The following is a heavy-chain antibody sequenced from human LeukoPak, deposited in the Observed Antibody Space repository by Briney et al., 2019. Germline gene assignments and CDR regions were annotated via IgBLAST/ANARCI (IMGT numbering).Heavy chain of an antibody. Sequence: GGSLRLFCAASVFAVSSNYMSWVRQAPGKGLEWVSDLYDGGRTYYADSVKGRFTISRDSSENTLFLQMNSLRVEDTAIYYCARVLRGGRTGFAFDIWGQGTMVTVSS. D-gene: IGHD1-26*01. CDR2: LYDGGRT. J-gene: IGHJ3*02. CDR3: ARVLRGGRTGFAFDI. CDR1: VFAVSSNY. V-gene: IGHV3-53*01.